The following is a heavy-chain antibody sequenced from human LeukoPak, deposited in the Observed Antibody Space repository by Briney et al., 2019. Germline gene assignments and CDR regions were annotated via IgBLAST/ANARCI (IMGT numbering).Heavy chain of an antibody. J-gene: IGHJ3*02. D-gene: IGHD3-16*01. CDR2: ISTSSSYI. V-gene: IGHV3-21*01. CDR3: VRDTFSPDAFDI. CDR1: GFXFSSYS. Sequence: GGSLRLSCAASGFXFSSYSMNWVRQAPGKGLEWVSSISTSSSYIYSADSVKGRFTISRDNAKNSLYLQMNSLRAEDTAVYYCVRDTFSPDAFDIWGQGTMVTVSS.